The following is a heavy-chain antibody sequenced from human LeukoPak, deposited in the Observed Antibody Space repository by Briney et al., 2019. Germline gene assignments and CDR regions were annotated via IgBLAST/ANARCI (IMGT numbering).Heavy chain of an antibody. V-gene: IGHV3-48*01. D-gene: IGHD3-3*01. J-gene: IGHJ5*02. Sequence: PGGSLRLSCAASGFAFSRYSMIWVRQAPGKGLEWVSYISSSSSTIHYADSLKGRFTISRDNAKNSLYLQMNSLRVEDTAVYYCARNWRPDTWGQGTLVTVSS. CDR2: ISSSSSTI. CDR3: ARNWRPDT. CDR1: GFAFSRYS.